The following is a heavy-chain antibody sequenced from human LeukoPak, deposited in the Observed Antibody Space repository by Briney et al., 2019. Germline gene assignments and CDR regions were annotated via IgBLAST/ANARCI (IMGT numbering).Heavy chain of an antibody. CDR1: GFTFSGYW. J-gene: IGHJ4*02. V-gene: IGHV3-74*01. CDR2: INSDGSST. CDR3: ARGGSYSFDY. Sequence: GGSLRLSCAASGFTFSGYWMHWVRQDPGKGLVRVSRINSDGSSTSYADSVKGRFTISRDYAKNTLYLQMNSLRAEDTAVYYCARGGSYSFDYWGQGTLVTVSS. D-gene: IGHD1-26*01.